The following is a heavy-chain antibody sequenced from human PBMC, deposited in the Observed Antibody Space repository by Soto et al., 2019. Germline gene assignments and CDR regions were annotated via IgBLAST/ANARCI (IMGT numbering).Heavy chain of an antibody. CDR2: ISHDGSEK. CDR3: ARAAAYFYHYYYAMDV. J-gene: IGHJ6*02. Sequence: QVQLVESGGGVVQPGKSLRLSCAASRFTFSSYAMDWVRQAPGKGLECVAVISHDGSEKYYGDSVKGRFTISRDNPKNTVYLQMNSLRPEDTAVYYCARAAAYFYHYYYAMDVWGQGTAVTVSS. CDR1: RFTFSSYA. D-gene: IGHD6-13*01. V-gene: IGHV3-30-3*01.